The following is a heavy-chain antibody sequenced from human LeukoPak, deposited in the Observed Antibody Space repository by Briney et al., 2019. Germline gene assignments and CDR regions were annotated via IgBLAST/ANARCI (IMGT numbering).Heavy chain of an antibody. Sequence: LSLTCTVSGGSISSSSYYWGWIRQAPGKGLEWVAVISYDGSDKYYAESVKGRFTISRVNSKNAVDLQMSSLRAEDTAMYYCVKSSSAYSHFGDNWGQGTQVTVSS. CDR2: ISYDGSDK. CDR1: GGSISSSS. D-gene: IGHD3-22*01. CDR3: VKSSSAYSHFGDN. V-gene: IGHV3-30*18. J-gene: IGHJ4*02.